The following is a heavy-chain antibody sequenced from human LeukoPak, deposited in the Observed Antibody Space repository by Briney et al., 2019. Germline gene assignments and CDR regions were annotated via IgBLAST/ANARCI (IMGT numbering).Heavy chain of an antibody. CDR1: RFTFSSYW. Sequence: PGGSLRLSCAASRFTFSSYWMSWVRQAPGKGLEWVANIKQDGSEKYYVDSVKGRFTISRDNAKNSLYLQMNSLRAEDTAVYYCARDVQPFDYWGQGTLVTVSS. CDR3: ARDVQPFDY. D-gene: IGHD1-1*01. V-gene: IGHV3-7*01. CDR2: IKQDGSEK. J-gene: IGHJ4*02.